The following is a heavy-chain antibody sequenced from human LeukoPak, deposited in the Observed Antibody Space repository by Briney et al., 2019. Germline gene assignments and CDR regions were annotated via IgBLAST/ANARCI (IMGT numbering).Heavy chain of an antibody. CDR2: IYPGDSDT. Sequence: GESLKISCKGSGYSFTSYWIGWVRQMPGEGLEWMGIIYPGDSDTRYSPSFQGQVTISADKSISTAYLQWSSLKASDTAMYYCARVASERGAHDAFDIWGQGTMVTVSS. CDR3: ARVASERGAHDAFDI. D-gene: IGHD1-1*01. J-gene: IGHJ3*02. CDR1: GYSFTSYW. V-gene: IGHV5-51*01.